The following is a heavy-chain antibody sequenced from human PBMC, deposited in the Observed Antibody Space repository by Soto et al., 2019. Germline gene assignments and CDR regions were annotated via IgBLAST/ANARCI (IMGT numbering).Heavy chain of an antibody. Sequence: GASVKVSCKASGYTFTGYGIHWVRQAPEQGLEWMGWINPAMGDTKYSQKFQGRVTMTRNTSTTTAYMDLTTLRSEDTAVYSCVRSGGSATGIDWFDSWGQGTLVTVSS. CDR2: INPAMGDT. CDR3: VRSGGSATGIDWFDS. CDR1: GYTFTGYG. V-gene: IGHV1-3*01. D-gene: IGHD6-13*01. J-gene: IGHJ5*01.